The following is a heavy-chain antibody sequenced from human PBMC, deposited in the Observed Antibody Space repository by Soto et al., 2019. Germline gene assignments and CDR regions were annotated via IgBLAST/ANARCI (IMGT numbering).Heavy chain of an antibody. CDR3: VRDWSTFWGMDV. CDR2: IKQDGSEK. V-gene: IGHV3-7*01. Sequence: GGSLRLSCAASGFTFSTYWMNWVRQAPGKGLEWVANIKQDGSEKYYVDSVKGRFAISRDNAKDSLFLQMNNLRAEDTAVYYCVRDWSTFWGMDVWGQGTTVTVPS. J-gene: IGHJ6*02. CDR1: GFTFSTYW.